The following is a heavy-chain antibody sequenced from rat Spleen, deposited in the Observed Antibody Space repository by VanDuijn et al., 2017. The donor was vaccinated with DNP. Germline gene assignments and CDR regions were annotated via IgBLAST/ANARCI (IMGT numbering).Heavy chain of an antibody. CDR3: ARSWVGVRGIWFAF. CDR1: GYTFTTYY. CDR2: IAPGSGGT. J-gene: IGHJ3*01. V-gene: IGHV1-43*01. Sequence: QIQLRQSGAEPAKPGSSVKISCKASGYTFTTYYISWIKQTTGQALEWTGYIAPGSGGTNYNEKFRGKATLTVDKSSSTAFMQLSSLTPDDSAVYYCARSWVGVRGIWFAFWGQGTLVTVSS. D-gene: IGHD4-3*01.